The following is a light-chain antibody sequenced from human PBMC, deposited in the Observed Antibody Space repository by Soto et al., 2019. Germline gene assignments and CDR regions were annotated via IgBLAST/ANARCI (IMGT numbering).Light chain of an antibody. CDR3: SSYTGSSTYVV. Sequence: QSALTQPAFVSGSPGQSITISCTGTSSDVGGYNYVSWYQQHPGKAPKLMIYDVSNRPSGVSNRFSGSKSGNTASLTISGLQAEDEADYYCSSYTGSSTYVVFGGGTKLTVL. CDR1: SSDVGGYNY. CDR2: DVS. V-gene: IGLV2-14*01. J-gene: IGLJ2*01.